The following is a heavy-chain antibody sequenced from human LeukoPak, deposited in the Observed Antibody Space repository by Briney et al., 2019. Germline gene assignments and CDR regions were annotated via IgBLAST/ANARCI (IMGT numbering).Heavy chain of an antibody. Sequence: ASVKVSCKASGYTFTGYYMHWVRQAPGQGLEWMGWINPNSGGTNYAQKFQGRVTMTRDTSISTAYMELSRLRSDDTAIYYCARHVTVTNFWFDPWGQGTLVTVSS. V-gene: IGHV1-2*02. CDR3: ARHVTVTNFWFDP. J-gene: IGHJ5*02. CDR1: GYTFTGYY. D-gene: IGHD4-17*01. CDR2: INPNSGGT.